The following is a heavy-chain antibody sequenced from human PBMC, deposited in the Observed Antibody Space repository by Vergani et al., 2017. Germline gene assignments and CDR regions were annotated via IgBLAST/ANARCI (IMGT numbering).Heavy chain of an antibody. D-gene: IGHD1-26*01. CDR2: IYYSGST. Sequence: QVQLQESGPGLVKPSETLSLTCTVSGGSISSYYWSWIRQPPGKGLEWIGYIYYSGSTNYNPSLKSRVPISVDTSKNQFSLKLSSVTAADTAVYYCARQGGYFDGADYWGQGTLVTVSS. V-gene: IGHV4-59*08. CDR3: ARQGGYFDGADY. CDR1: GGSISSYY. J-gene: IGHJ4*02.